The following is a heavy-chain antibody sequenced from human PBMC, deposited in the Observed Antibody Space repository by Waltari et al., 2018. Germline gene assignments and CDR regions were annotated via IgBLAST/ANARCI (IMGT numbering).Heavy chain of an antibody. V-gene: IGHV1-8*01. CDR1: GYTFTSYD. Sequence: QVQLVQSGAEVKKPGASVKVSCKASGYTFTSYDINWVRQATGQGLEWRGWMNPNNGKTGYEQKCQGRVTMTRNTSISTAYMELSSLRSEDTAVYYCARGRITIGGGDCFDYWGQGTLVTVSS. D-gene: IGHD2-21*01. CDR3: ARGRITIGGGDCFDY. J-gene: IGHJ4*02. CDR2: MNPNNGKT.